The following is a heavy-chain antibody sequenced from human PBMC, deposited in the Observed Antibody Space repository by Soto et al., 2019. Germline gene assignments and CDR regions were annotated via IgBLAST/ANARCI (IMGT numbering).Heavy chain of an antibody. CDR1: GYSFTGHY. Sequence: QVQLVQSGAEVKEPGASVKVSCRAAGYSFTGHYIHWVRQAPGQGLEWMGWINPNTGDISYAERFLGRVIMTRDTSISTAYVEFNWLRSDDTAVYYCARGYTYGSVDNWAQGTLVTVSS. J-gene: IGHJ4*02. CDR3: ARGYTYGSVDN. CDR2: INPNTGDI. D-gene: IGHD5-18*01. V-gene: IGHV1-2*02.